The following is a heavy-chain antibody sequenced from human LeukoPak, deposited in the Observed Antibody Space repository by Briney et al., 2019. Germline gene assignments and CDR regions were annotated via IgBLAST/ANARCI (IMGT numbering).Heavy chain of an antibody. D-gene: IGHD5-18*01. Sequence: ASVKVSCKASGYTFTSYDINWVRQATGQGLEWMGWMNPNSGNTGYAQKFQGGVTMTRNTSISTAYMELSSLRSEDTAVYYCARGGYSYGFHYYYGMDVWGQGTTVTVSS. CDR3: ARGGYSYGFHYYYGMDV. CDR1: GYTFTSYD. J-gene: IGHJ6*02. V-gene: IGHV1-8*01. CDR2: MNPNSGNT.